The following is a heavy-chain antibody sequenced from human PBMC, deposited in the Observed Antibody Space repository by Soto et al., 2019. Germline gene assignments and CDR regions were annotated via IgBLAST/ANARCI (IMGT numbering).Heavy chain of an antibody. CDR1: GYTFTGYY. CDR3: ARASIGYYYYGMDV. CDR2: INPNSGGT. J-gene: IGHJ6*02. D-gene: IGHD3-16*01. Sequence: ASVKVSCKASGYTFTGYYMHWVRQAPGQGLEWMGWINPNSGGTNYAQKFQGRVTMTRDTSISTAYMELSRLRSDDTAVYYCARASIGYYYYGMDVWGQGTTVTVS. V-gene: IGHV1-2*02.